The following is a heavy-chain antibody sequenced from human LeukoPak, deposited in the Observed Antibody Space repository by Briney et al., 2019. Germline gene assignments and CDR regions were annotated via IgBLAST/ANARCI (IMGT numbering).Heavy chain of an antibody. Sequence: PSETLSLTCTVSGVSISSSNSYWGWIRQPPGKGLEWIGSIYYSGNTYNNASLKSQVSISIDTSKNQFSLRLTSVTAADTAVYYCARQTGSGLFILPGGQGTLVTVSS. CDR2: IYYSGNT. D-gene: IGHD3/OR15-3a*01. CDR1: GVSISSSNSY. V-gene: IGHV4-39*01. J-gene: IGHJ4*02. CDR3: ARQTGSGLFILP.